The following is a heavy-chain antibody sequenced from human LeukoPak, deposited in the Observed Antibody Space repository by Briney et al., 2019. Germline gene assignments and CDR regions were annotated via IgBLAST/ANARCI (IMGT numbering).Heavy chain of an antibody. V-gene: IGHV3-23*01. Sequence: PGGSLRLSCAASGFTFSDYYMSWVRQAPGKRLEWVSAISGSGGSTYYADSVKGRFTISRDNSKNTLYLQMNSLRAEDTAVYYCANVTFGVGLYYFDYWGQGTLVTVSS. J-gene: IGHJ4*02. CDR3: ANVTFGVGLYYFDY. D-gene: IGHD3-3*01. CDR2: ISGSGGST. CDR1: GFTFSDYY.